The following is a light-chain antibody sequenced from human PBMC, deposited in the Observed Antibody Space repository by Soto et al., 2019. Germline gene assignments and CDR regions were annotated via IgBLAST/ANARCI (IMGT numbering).Light chain of an antibody. J-gene: IGLJ2*01. CDR1: SSDIGGYNY. V-gene: IGLV2-8*01. CDR3: SSYAGSNSDVV. Sequence: QSVLTQPPSASASPGQSVTISCTGTSSDIGGYNYVSWYQQHPGKAPKLMIYEVSRRPSGVPDRFSGSTSGNTASLTVSGLQAEDEADYYCSSYAGSNSDVVFGGGTKLTVL. CDR2: EVS.